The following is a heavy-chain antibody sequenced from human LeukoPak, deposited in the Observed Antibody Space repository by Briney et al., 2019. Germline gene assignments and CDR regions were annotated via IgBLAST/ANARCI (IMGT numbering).Heavy chain of an antibody. CDR2: INSDGINT. CDR1: GFTVSTNS. D-gene: IGHD3-22*01. V-gene: IGHV3-74*01. CDR3: ARDLGQYYDTSDNWFDP. Sequence: GGSLRLSCTVSGFTVSTNSWSWVRQAPGKGLEWVSRINSDGINTSYADSVKGRFTISRDNAKNTLNLQMNSLRAEDTAVYYCARDLGQYYDTSDNWFDPWGQGTLVTVSS. J-gene: IGHJ5*02.